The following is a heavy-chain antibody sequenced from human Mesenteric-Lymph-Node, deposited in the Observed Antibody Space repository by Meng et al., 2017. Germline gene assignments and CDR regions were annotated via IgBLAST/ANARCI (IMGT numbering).Heavy chain of an antibody. CDR2: INHSGST. D-gene: IGHD6-19*01. CDR1: GGSVSSGNYN. CDR3: ARAPGIAVAGKAFDY. Sequence: SETLSLTCTVSGGSVSSGNYNWSWIRQPPGKGLEWIGEINHSGSTNYNPSLKSRVTISVDTSKNQFSLKLSSVTAADTAVYYCARAPGIAVAGKAFDYWGQGTLVTVSS. V-gene: IGHV4-61*01. J-gene: IGHJ4*02.